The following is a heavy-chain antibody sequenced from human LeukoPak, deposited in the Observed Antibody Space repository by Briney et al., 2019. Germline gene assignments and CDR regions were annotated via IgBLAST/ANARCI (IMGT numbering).Heavy chain of an antibody. V-gene: IGHV3-69-1*02. CDR1: GFTFRDYT. CDR2: VGRDGSI. CDR3: ARRYYDTTGYAFDI. J-gene: IGHJ3*02. D-gene: IGHD3-22*01. Sequence: GGSLRLSCTASGFTFRDYTMNWVRQAPGKGLEWISCVGRDGSIHYADSVKGRITISRDNAKNSLFLQMNSLRAEDTAIYYCARRYYDTTGYAFDIWGQGTMVTVSS.